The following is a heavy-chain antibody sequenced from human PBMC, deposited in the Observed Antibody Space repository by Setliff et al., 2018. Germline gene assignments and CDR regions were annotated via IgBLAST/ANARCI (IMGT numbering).Heavy chain of an antibody. Sequence: ASVKVSCKSSGYTFTSYGINWVRQAPGQGLEWMGWINAYAQKFQGRVTMTIDTLTSTAYMELRSLRSDDTAVYYCVRDRAAIVVGPPTAAFDIWGQGTMVT. CDR1: GYTFTSYG. D-gene: IGHD2-2*01. V-gene: IGHV1-18*01. CDR2: INA. CDR3: VRDRAAIVVGPPTAAFDI. J-gene: IGHJ3*02.